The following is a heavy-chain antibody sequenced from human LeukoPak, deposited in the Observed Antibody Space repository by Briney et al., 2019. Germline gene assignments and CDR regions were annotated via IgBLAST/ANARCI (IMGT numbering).Heavy chain of an antibody. CDR1: GFTFSSYS. D-gene: IGHD1-26*01. CDR2: ISSSSSYI. V-gene: IGHV3-21*01. J-gene: IGHJ3*02. CDR3: ARVSLGDAFDI. Sequence: SGGSLRLSCAASGFTFSSYSMNWVRQAPGKGLEWVSSISSSSSYIYYADSVKGRFTISRDNAKNSLYLQMNSLRAEDTAVYYCARVSLGDAFDIWGQGTMVTVSS.